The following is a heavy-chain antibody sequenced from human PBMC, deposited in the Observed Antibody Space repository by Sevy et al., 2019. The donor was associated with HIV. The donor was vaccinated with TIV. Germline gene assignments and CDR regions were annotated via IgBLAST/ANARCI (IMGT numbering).Heavy chain of an antibody. CDR3: ARDPIAVAPYFDN. CDR1: GGSVSSGGHY. V-gene: IGHV4-61*08. Sequence: QSQTLSLTCTVSGGSVSSGGHYCSWIRQSPGKGLEWIGYVYYSGNTNYNPSLKSRVTISIDTSKNQFSLKLRSVTAADTAVYYCARDPIAVAPYFDNWGQGTLVTVSS. J-gene: IGHJ4*02. D-gene: IGHD6-19*01. CDR2: VYYSGNT.